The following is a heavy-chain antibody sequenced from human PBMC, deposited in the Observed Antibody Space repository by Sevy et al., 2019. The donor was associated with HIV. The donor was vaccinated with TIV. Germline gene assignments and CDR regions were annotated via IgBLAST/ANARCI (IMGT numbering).Heavy chain of an antibody. CDR1: GGSISTNNW. V-gene: IGHV4-4*02. CDR2: IHHSGST. D-gene: IGHD3-3*01. CDR3: ARDLNDFWSGPLDV. J-gene: IGHJ6*02. Sequence: SETLSLTCAVSGGSISTNNWWSWVRQSPGEGLEWIGEIHHSGSTNYNPSLKSRVTMSVDNSKNQFSLKLTSVTAADTAVYYCARDLNDFWSGPLDVWGQGTTVTVSS.